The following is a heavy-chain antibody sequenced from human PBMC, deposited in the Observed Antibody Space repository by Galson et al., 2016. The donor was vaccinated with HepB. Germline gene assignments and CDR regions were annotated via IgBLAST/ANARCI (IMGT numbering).Heavy chain of an antibody. CDR3: ARYPISGSNPGTFDI. V-gene: IGHV4-61*01. J-gene: IGHJ3*02. Sequence: SETLSLTCAVSGGSVSSGTSYWSWIRQPPGKRLEWLGYIHYSGNANYNPSLESRVTISVDTSKNQFSLRLRSVTAADTGTYYCARYPISGSNPGTFDIWGQGTMVAVSS. D-gene: IGHD4/OR15-4a*01. CDR2: IHYSGNA. CDR1: GGSVSSGTSY.